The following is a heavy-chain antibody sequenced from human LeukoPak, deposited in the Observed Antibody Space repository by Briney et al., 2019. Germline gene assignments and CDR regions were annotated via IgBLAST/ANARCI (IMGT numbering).Heavy chain of an antibody. Sequence: SETLSLTCTVSGGSISSYYWSWIRQPPGKGLEWIGYIYYSGSTNYNPSLKSRVTISVDTSKNQFSLKLRSVTAADTAVYYCARAGGGYYYPDAFDIWGQGTMVTVSS. CDR3: ARAGGGYYYPDAFDI. V-gene: IGHV4-59*01. D-gene: IGHD3-22*01. CDR1: GGSISSYY. J-gene: IGHJ3*02. CDR2: IYYSGST.